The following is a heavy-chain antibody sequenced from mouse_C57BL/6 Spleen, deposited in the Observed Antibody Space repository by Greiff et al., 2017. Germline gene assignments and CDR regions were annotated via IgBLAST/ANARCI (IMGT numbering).Heavy chain of an antibody. CDR1: GYAFTNYL. J-gene: IGHJ4*01. D-gene: IGHD1-1*01. V-gene: IGHV1-54*01. Sequence: VKLQQSGAELVRPGTSVKVSCKASGYAFTNYLIEWVKQRPGQGLEWIGVINPGSGGTNYNEKFKGKATLTADKSSSTAYMQLSSLTSEDSAVYFCSRSSYYGSSYVAMDYWGQGTLVTVSS. CDR3: SRSSYYGSSYVAMDY. CDR2: INPGSGGT.